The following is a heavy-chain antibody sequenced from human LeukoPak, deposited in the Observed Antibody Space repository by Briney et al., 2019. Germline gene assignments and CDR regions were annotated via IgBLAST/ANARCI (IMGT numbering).Heavy chain of an antibody. D-gene: IGHD3-22*01. Sequence: PSETLSLTCAVYGGSFSGYYWSWIRQPPRKGLEWIGEINHSGSTNYNPSLKSRVTISVDTSKNQFSLKLSSVTAADTAVYYCARGREGDYYDSSGPGDAFDIWGQGTMVTVSS. J-gene: IGHJ3*02. CDR3: ARGREGDYYDSSGPGDAFDI. CDR1: GGSFSGYY. V-gene: IGHV4-34*01. CDR2: INHSGST.